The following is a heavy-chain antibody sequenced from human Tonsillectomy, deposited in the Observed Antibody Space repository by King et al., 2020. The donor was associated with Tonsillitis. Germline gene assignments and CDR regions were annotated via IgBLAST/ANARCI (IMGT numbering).Heavy chain of an antibody. V-gene: IGHV4-39*07. Sequence: QLQESGPGLVKPSETLSLSCTVSGDSINTDNYFWGWIRQPPGQGLEWIGSILHSGSTYHNPSLKSRVTLSVDTSKNRFSLRVRSVTAADTAVYYCARHPIWWSDRRSVWFDPWGQGTLVTVSS. CDR3: ARHPIWWSDRRSVWFDP. CDR1: GDSINTDNYF. CDR2: ILHSGST. D-gene: IGHD2-8*02. J-gene: IGHJ5*02.